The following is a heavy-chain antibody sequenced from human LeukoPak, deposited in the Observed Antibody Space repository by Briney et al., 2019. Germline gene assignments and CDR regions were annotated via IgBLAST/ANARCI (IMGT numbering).Heavy chain of an antibody. V-gene: IGHV4-59*01. CDR3: ARGRRTSSTPNHAFDI. CDR1: GGSISSYY. Sequence: SETLSLTCTVSGGSISSYYWSWIRQPPGKGLEWIGYMYYTGSTNYNPSLESRVTISVDRSKNQFSLKLSSVTAADTALYYCARGRRTSSTPNHAFDIWGQGTLVTVSS. CDR2: MYYTGST. D-gene: IGHD6-13*01. J-gene: IGHJ3*02.